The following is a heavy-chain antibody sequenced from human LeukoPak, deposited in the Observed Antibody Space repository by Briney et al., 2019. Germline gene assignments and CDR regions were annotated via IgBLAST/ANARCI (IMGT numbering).Heavy chain of an antibody. V-gene: IGHV3-53*04. CDR2: IYSGGST. Sequence: GGSLRLSCAASGFTVSSNYMSWVRQAPGKGLEWVSVIYSGGSTYYADSVKGRFTISRHNSKNTLYLQMNSLRAEDTAVYYCARRRGYSYGDDAFDIWGQGTMVTVSS. D-gene: IGHD5-18*01. CDR3: ARRRGYSYGDDAFDI. J-gene: IGHJ3*02. CDR1: GFTVSSNY.